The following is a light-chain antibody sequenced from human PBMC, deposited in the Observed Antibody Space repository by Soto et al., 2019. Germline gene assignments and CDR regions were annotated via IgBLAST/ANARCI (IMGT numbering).Light chain of an antibody. CDR3: QQFDNLPLT. J-gene: IGKJ4*01. V-gene: IGKV1-33*01. Sequence: DIQMTQSPSSLSASVGDRVTFTCQASQDISNYLNWYQQKPGKAPKILIYDVSVLEAGVPSRFSGGGSGTHFTLTISSLQAEDVATDYWQQFDNLPLTFGGGTKVEIK. CDR1: QDISNY. CDR2: DVS.